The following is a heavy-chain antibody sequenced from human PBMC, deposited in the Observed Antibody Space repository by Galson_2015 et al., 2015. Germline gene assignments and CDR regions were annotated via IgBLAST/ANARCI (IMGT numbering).Heavy chain of an antibody. CDR1: GFTFSTYA. CDR2: IGGGGTTT. Sequence: LRLSCAASGFTFSTYAVSWVRQAPGKGLEWVSSIGGGGTTTYYADSVKGRFTISRDNSKNTLCLQMNALRAEDTALYYCAKDPVYDFWSGYDAFDIWGQGTMVTVSS. D-gene: IGHD3-3*01. CDR3: AKDPVYDFWSGYDAFDI. V-gene: IGHV3-23*01. J-gene: IGHJ3*02.